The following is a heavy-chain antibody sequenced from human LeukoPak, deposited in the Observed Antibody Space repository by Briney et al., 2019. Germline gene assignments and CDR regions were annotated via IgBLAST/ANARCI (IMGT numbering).Heavy chain of an antibody. J-gene: IGHJ6*03. D-gene: IGHD2/OR15-2a*01. CDR1: GFTFSSYS. Sequence: GGSLRLSCAASGFTFSSYSMNWVRQAPGKGLEWVSSISSSSSYIYYADSVKGRFTISRDNAKNSLYLQMNSLRAEDTAVYHCAGLSEPYYYYYMDVWGKGTTVTVSS. V-gene: IGHV3-21*01. CDR2: ISSSSSYI. CDR3: AGLSEPYYYYYMDV.